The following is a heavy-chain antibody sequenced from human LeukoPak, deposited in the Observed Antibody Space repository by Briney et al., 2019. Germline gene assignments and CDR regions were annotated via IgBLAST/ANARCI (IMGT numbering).Heavy chain of an antibody. V-gene: IGHV5-51*01. Sequence: GESLKISCKGSGYSFASSWIGWVLQMPGKGLEWMGIIYPDDSDTRYSPSFEGQITISVDKSISTAYLQWSSLKASDTAVYYCARHGHCTNGVCYSNYYYHMDVWGKGTTVTVSS. CDR2: IYPDDSDT. CDR1: GYSFASSW. CDR3: ARHGHCTNGVCYSNYYYHMDV. D-gene: IGHD2-8*01. J-gene: IGHJ6*03.